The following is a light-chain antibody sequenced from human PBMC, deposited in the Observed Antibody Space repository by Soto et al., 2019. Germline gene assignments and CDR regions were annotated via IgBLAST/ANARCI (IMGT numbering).Light chain of an antibody. J-gene: IGKJ1*01. CDR2: WAS. Sequence: DIVMTQSPDSLAVSLGERATINCKSSQSILYSSNNKNYLSWYQQKPGQPPKLLIYWASTRESGVPDRFSGSGSGTDFTLTISSLQAEDVAVYYFHQYFTTPTFGQGTKVEIK. V-gene: IGKV4-1*01. CDR3: HQYFTTPT. CDR1: QSILYSSNNKNY.